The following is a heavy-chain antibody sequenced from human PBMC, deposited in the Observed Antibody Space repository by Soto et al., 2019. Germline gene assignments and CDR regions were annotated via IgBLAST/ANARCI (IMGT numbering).Heavy chain of an antibody. D-gene: IGHD6-13*01. J-gene: IGHJ1*01. CDR1: GFSSSAYG. CDR3: AKLDTSGDMPTMAAAETH. CDR2: MSYDGSKK. Sequence: QVQLVEFGGGVVQPGGSLRLSCAASGFSSSAYGMHWVRQSPGKGLEWVAVMSYDGSKKYYLDSVKGRFTISRDNSQNTIFLQMNTLRPEDSALYYCAKLDTSGDMPTMAAAETHWGQGTLVTVSS. V-gene: IGHV3-30*18.